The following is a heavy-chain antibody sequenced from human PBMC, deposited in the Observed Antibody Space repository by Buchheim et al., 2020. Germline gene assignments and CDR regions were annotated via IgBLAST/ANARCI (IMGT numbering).Heavy chain of an antibody. CDR1: GFTFSSYA. CDR3: ARDQDFGASQDY. CDR2: ISYDGSNK. V-gene: IGHV3-30*04. D-gene: IGHD3-3*01. Sequence: VQLVESGGGLVKPGGSLRLSCAASGFTFSSYAMHWVRQAPGKGLEWVAVISYDGSNKYYADSVKGRFTISRDNSKNTLYLQMNSLRAEDTAVYYCARDQDFGASQDYWGQGTL. J-gene: IGHJ4*02.